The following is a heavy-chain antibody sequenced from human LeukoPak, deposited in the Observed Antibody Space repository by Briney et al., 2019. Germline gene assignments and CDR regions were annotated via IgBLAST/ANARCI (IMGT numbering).Heavy chain of an antibody. CDR3: ARQNRYSREDY. V-gene: IGHV4-59*08. CDR2: IYYSGST. CDR1: GGSISSYY. D-gene: IGHD1-1*01. Sequence: SETLSLTCTVSGGSISSYYWSWIRQPPGKGLEWIGYIYYSGSTNYNPSLKSRVTISVDTSKNQFSLKLGSVTAADTAVYYCARQNRYSREDYWGQGTLVTVSS. J-gene: IGHJ4*02.